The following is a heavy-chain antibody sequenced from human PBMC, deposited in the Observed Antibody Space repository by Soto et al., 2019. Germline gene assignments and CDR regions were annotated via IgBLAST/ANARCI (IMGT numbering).Heavy chain of an antibody. V-gene: IGHV1-2*02. CDR3: AKDEGGIFDS. J-gene: IGHJ4*01. Sequence: AASVKVSCKTSGYTFAAYYIHWVRQAPGQGLEWMGFIFPNSGGSTTSARQFEGRVTMTRDSSISTAYLELSGLTPDDTAVYYCAKDEGGIFDSWGQGTLVTAPQ. CDR2: IFPNSGGST. CDR1: GYTFAAYY. D-gene: IGHD3-16*01.